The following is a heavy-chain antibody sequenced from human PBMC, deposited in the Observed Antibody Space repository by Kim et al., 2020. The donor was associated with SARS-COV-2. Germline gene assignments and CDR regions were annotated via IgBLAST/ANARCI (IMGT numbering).Heavy chain of an antibody. CDR2: IGTAGDT. V-gene: IGHV3-13*01. CDR3: ASTKKMDIVVVPAATEAGALHPRDDKIDY. J-gene: IGHJ4*02. CDR1: GFTFSSYD. D-gene: IGHD2-2*03. Sequence: GGSLRLSCAASGFTFSSYDMHWVRQATGKGLEWVSAIGTAGDTYYPGSVKGRFTISRENAKNSLYLQMNSLRAGDTAVYYCASTKKMDIVVVPAATEAGALHPRDDKIDYWGQGTLVTVSS.